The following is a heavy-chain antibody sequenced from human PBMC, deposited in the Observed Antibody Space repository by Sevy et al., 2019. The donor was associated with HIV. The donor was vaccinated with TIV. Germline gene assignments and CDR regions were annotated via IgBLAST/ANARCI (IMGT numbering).Heavy chain of an antibody. V-gene: IGHV3-15*01. J-gene: IGHJ3*02. D-gene: IGHD6-13*01. CDR1: GFTFSNAW. Sequence: GGSLRLSCAASGFTFSNAWMSWVRQAPGKGLEWIGRIKSKTDGGTTEYAAPVKGRLTISRDDSKNMVYLQMNSLKTEDTAVYYCSTDTLRGYSSTWYDAFDIWGQGTMVTVSS. CDR2: IKSKTDGGTT. CDR3: STDTLRGYSSTWYDAFDI.